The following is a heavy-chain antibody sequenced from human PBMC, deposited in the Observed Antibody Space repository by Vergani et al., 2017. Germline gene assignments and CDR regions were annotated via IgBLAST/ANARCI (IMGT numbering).Heavy chain of an antibody. Sequence: QLQLQESGPGLVKPSETLSLTCTVSGGSITYGAFYWGWIRQSPGKGLEGIGSIYYSENKFYNPSLESRVTLSIDTTKNQLSLKLKSVTAADTSVFYYERCFRDEGMIYGGTVENWFDPWGQGTLVTVSS. CDR2: IYYSENK. CDR3: ERCFRDEGMIYGGTVENWFDP. CDR1: GGSITYGAFY. D-gene: IGHD2-8*01. V-gene: IGHV4-39*01. J-gene: IGHJ5*02.